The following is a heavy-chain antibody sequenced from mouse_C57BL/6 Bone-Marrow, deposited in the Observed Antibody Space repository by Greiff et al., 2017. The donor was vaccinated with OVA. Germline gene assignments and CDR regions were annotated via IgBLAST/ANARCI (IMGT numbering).Heavy chain of an antibody. J-gene: IGHJ1*03. V-gene: IGHV2-2*01. CDR2: IWSGGST. CDR3: ARNNYYGSRGYFDV. D-gene: IGHD1-1*01. CDR1: GFSLTSYG. Sequence: VQLQQSGPGLVQPSQSLSITCTVSGFSLTSYGVHWVRQSPGKGLEWLGVIWSGGSTDYNAAFISRLSISKDNSKSQVFFKMNSLQADDTAIYYCARNNYYGSRGYFDVWGTGTTVTVSS.